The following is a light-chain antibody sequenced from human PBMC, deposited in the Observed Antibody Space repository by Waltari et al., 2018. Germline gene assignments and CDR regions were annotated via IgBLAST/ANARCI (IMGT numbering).Light chain of an antibody. CDR2: DVS. V-gene: IGLV2-14*03. J-gene: IGLJ2*01. CDR1: SSDVGAYNY. CDR3: SSYTTSSTVV. Sequence: QSALTQPASVSGSPGQSITISCTGTSSDVGAYNYVSWYRQHPGTAPKLLIFDVSHRPSGFSNLCSGSKSGNTASLTISGLQAEDEADYYCSSYTTSSTVVFGGGTKLTVL.